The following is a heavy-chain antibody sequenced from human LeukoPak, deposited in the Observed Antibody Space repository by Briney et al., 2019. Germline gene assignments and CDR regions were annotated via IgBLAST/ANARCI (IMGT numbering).Heavy chain of an antibody. D-gene: IGHD2-2*01. J-gene: IGHJ4*02. CDR3: ANEEHGDIEVLPAVTGH. CDR1: GFTFSSSW. V-gene: IGHV3-48*01. Sequence: GGSLRLSCAASGFTFSSSWMSWVRQAPGKGLEWVSYISSSSSTIYYADSVKGRFTISRDNAKNSLYLQMNSLRAEDTAVYYCANEEHGDIEVLPAVTGHWGQGILVTVSS. CDR2: ISSSSSTI.